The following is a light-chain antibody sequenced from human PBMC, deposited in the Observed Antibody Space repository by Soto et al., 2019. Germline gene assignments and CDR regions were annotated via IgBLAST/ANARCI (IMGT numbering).Light chain of an antibody. CDR2: GIS. CDR1: QSVSTN. Sequence: EIVMTQSPATLSVSPGERVTLSCRASQSVSTNVAWYQQKPGQAPRLLIYGISTRATGIPARFSGSGSGTELTLTISSLQSEDFAVHYCQQYNNWPPWTFGQGTKVEVK. CDR3: QQYNNWPPWT. V-gene: IGKV3-15*01. J-gene: IGKJ1*01.